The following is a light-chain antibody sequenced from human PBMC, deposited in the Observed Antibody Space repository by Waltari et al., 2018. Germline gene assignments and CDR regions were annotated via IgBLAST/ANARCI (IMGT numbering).Light chain of an antibody. CDR2: CAA. Sequence: DIVMTQSPDSLAVSLGERATINCKSSQSVFYRSDNKNYLAWYQQKPGQPPKLLIYCAATREAGVPDRVSGSGSETDFTLTISSLQAEDVAVYYCQQYYSAPFNFGQGTKLEIK. J-gene: IGKJ2*01. CDR1: QSVFYRSDNKNY. CDR3: QQYYSAPFN. V-gene: IGKV4-1*01.